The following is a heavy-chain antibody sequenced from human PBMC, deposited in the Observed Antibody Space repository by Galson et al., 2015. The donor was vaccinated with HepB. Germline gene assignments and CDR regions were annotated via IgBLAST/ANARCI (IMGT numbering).Heavy chain of an antibody. J-gene: IGHJ4*02. CDR1: GFSFSKYG. CDR3: AKDIGLTSAWLHVFHY. V-gene: IGHV3-30*18. Sequence: SLRLSCAASGFSFSKYGMHWVHQAPGKGLEWVAVISYDGTNKYYTDSVKGRFTISRDNFKNTLYLQMNSLRAKDTALYYCAKDIGLTSAWLHVFHYWGQGTLVTVSS. D-gene: IGHD6-19*01. CDR2: ISYDGTNK.